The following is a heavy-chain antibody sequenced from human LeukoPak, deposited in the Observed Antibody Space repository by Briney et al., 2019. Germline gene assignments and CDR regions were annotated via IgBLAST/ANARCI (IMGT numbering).Heavy chain of an antibody. V-gene: IGHV3-48*01. Sequence: AGGSLRLSCEASGFVFGSFSMNWVRQAPGKGLEWLSYISTTGSTIYYADSVKGRFTISRDNSKNTLYLQMNSLRAEDTAVYYCASLLWFGELLYAGSLALGAFDIWGQGTMVTVSS. J-gene: IGHJ3*02. D-gene: IGHD3-10*01. CDR1: GFVFGSFS. CDR3: ASLLWFGELLYAGSLALGAFDI. CDR2: ISTTGSTI.